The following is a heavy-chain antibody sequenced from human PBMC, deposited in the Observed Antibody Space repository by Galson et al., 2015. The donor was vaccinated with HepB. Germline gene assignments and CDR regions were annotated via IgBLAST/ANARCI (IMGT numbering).Heavy chain of an antibody. CDR2: ISYSGST. V-gene: IGHV4-59*01. J-gene: IGHJ4*02. CDR1: GGSISSYH. D-gene: IGHD3-22*01. Sequence: ETLSLTCTVSGGSISSYHWSWIRQPPGKGLEWIGYISYSGSTNYNPSLKSRVTISADTSKNQLSLKLSSVTAADTAVYYCARVFHIGSSGYYWFDYWGQGTLVTVSS. CDR3: ARVFHIGSSGYYWFDY.